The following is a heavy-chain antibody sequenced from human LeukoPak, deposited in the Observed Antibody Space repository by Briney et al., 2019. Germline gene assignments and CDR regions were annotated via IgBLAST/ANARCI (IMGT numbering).Heavy chain of an antibody. D-gene: IGHD6-13*01. Sequence: PGGSLRLSCAASGFTFSSYGMHWVRQAPGKGLEWVAVISYDGSNKYYADSVKGRFTISRDNSKNTLYLQMNSLRAEDTAVYYCAKLIAAAETWGYWGQGTLVTVSS. CDR2: ISYDGSNK. J-gene: IGHJ4*02. CDR3: AKLIAAAETWGY. V-gene: IGHV3-30*18. CDR1: GFTFSSYG.